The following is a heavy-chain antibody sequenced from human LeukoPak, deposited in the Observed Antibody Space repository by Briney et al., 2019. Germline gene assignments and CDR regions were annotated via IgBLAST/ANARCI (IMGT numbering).Heavy chain of an antibody. Sequence: ASVKVSCKASGYTFINHWMHWVRQAPGQGLEWVGLINPTGTTTLYAQKFQGRITLTRDMSATTDYMELSSLTSEDTAVYYCARGGVVRGVIMTQRLYYFDYWGQGTLVTVSS. J-gene: IGHJ4*01. D-gene: IGHD3-10*01. V-gene: IGHV1-46*01. CDR1: GYTFINHW. CDR2: INPTGTTT. CDR3: ARGGVVRGVIMTQRLYYFDY.